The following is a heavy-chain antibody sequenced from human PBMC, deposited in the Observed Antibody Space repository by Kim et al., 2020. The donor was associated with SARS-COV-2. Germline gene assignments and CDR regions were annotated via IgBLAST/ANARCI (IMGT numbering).Heavy chain of an antibody. CDR1: GGSISSGGYY. V-gene: IGHV4-31*03. CDR2: IYYSGST. J-gene: IGHJ4*02. D-gene: IGHD3-9*01. Sequence: SETLSLTCTVSGGSISSGGYYWSWIRQHPGKGLEWIGYIYYSGSTYYNPSLKSRVTISVDTSKNQFSLKLSSVTAADTAVYYCARGGSYDILTGYYDYWGQGTLVTVSS. CDR3: ARGGSYDILTGYYDY.